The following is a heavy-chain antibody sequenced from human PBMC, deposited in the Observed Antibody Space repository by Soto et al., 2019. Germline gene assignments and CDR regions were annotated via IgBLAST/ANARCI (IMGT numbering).Heavy chain of an antibody. CDR2: IYYSGST. D-gene: IGHD3-22*01. Sequence: SETLSLTCTVSGGSISSYYWSWIRQPPGKGLEWIGYIYYSGSTNYNPSLKSRVTISVDTSKNQFSLKLSSVTAADTAVYYCARLAFGMIVVRGAFDIWGQGTMVTVS. CDR1: GGSISSYY. J-gene: IGHJ3*02. CDR3: ARLAFGMIVVRGAFDI. V-gene: IGHV4-59*08.